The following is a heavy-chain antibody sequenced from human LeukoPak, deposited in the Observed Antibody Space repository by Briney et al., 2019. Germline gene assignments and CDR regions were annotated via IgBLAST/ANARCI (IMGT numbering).Heavy chain of an antibody. D-gene: IGHD1-20*01. J-gene: IGHJ4*02. CDR3: ARDITGDGDY. V-gene: IGHV4-59*02. CDR1: GGSVNGYY. Sequence: SETLSLTCTVSGGSVNGYYWSWIRQPPGRGLEWIGYIYCTGSANYNPSLKSQVTISLDTSNNQFSLKLSSVTAADTAVYYCARDITGDGDYWGQGTLVTVSS. CDR2: IYCTGSA.